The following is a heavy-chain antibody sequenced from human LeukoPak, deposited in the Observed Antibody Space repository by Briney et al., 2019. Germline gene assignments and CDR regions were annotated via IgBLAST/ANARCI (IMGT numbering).Heavy chain of an antibody. Sequence: GGSLRLSCAASGFTFDDYGMSWVRQAPGKGLEWVSYISSSSSTIYYADSVKGRFTISRDNAKNSLYLQMNSLRAEDTAVYYCARDDYGDSDYWGQGTLVTVSS. V-gene: IGHV3-48*01. J-gene: IGHJ4*02. D-gene: IGHD4-17*01. CDR1: GFTFDDYG. CDR3: ARDDYGDSDY. CDR2: ISSSSSTI.